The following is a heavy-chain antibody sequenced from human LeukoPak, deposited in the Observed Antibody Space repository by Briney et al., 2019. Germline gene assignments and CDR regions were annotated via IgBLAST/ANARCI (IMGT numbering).Heavy chain of an antibody. V-gene: IGHV3-7*01. CDR1: GFTFSSYW. CDR3: ARDPSLGRDLAYCGGDCYLFN. J-gene: IGHJ4*02. D-gene: IGHD2-21*02. CDR2: IKQDGSEK. Sequence: GGSLRLSCAASGFTFSSYWMSWVRQAPGKGLEWVANIKQDGSEKYYVDSVKGRFTISRDNAKNSLYLQMNSLRAEDTAVYYCARDPSLGRDLAYCGGDCYLFNWGQGTLVTVSS.